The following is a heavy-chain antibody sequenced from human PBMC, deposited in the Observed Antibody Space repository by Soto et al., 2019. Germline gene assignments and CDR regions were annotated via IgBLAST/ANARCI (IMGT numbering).Heavy chain of an antibody. CDR2: ISAYNGNT. V-gene: IGHV1-18*01. J-gene: IGHJ3*02. D-gene: IGHD3-10*01. CDR1: GYTFTSYG. CDR3: ARDTMVRGVIINDAFDI. Sequence: VSVKVSCKASGYTFTSYGISWVRQAPGQGLEWMGWISAYNGNTNYAQKLQGRVTMTTDTSTSTAYMELRSLRSDDTAVYYCARDTMVRGVIINDAFDIWGQGTMVTVSS.